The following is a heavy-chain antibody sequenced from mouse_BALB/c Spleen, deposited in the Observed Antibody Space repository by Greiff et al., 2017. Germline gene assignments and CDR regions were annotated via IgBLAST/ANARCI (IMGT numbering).Heavy chain of an antibody. CDR1: GFTFSSYA. Sequence: EVQVVESGGGLVKPGGSLKLSCAASGFTFSSYAMSWVRQTPEKRLEWVASISSGGSTYYPDSVKGRFTISRDNARNILYLQMSSLRSEDTAMYYCARGIYYDYDGFAYWGQGTLVTVSA. CDR3: ARGIYYDYDGFAY. D-gene: IGHD2-4*01. V-gene: IGHV5-6-5*01. CDR2: ISSGGST. J-gene: IGHJ3*01.